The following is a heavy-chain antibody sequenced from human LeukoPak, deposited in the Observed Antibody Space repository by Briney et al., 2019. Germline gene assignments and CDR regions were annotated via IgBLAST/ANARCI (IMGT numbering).Heavy chain of an antibody. CDR2: SDPQQT. Sequence: GASVKVSCKVSGYTLTQLSIHLVRQAPGKGLEWLGSSDPQQTIYAQNFQGRVTMTEDTSTDTMFLDLSSLTSDDTAVYYCATILYGYGLDFWGKGTTVTVSS. D-gene: IGHD2/OR15-2a*01. V-gene: IGHV1-24*01. CDR1: GYTLTQLS. J-gene: IGHJ6*04. CDR3: ATILYGYGLDF.